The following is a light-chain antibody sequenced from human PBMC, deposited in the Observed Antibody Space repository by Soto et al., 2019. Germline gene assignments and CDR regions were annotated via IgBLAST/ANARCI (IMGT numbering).Light chain of an antibody. CDR1: RSNIGSNY. CDR2: RNT. Sequence: QSVLTQPPSASGTPGQRVTISCSGGRSNIGSNYAFWYQQFPGTTPNLFIFRNTQRPPGGPDRLSGSNSCTSAALTISGLRSEDDATYYCAAWYENRRTVVFGGGTQLTVL. V-gene: IGLV1-47*01. J-gene: IGLJ2*01. CDR3: AAWYENRRTVV.